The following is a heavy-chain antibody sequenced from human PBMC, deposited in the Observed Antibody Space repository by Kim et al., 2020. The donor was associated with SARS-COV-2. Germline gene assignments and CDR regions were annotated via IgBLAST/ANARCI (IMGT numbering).Heavy chain of an antibody. V-gene: IGHV3-7*01. D-gene: IGHD6-13*01. Sequence: GGSLRLSCAASGFTFSSYWMSWVRQAPGKGLEWVANIKQDGSEKYYVDSVKGRFTISRDNAKNSLYLQMNSLRAEDTAVSAKYGSSWPCYYYYYGMDVWGQGTTVTVSS. J-gene: IGHJ6*02. CDR3: YGSSWPCYYYYYGMDV. CDR1: GFTFSSYW. CDR2: IKQDGSEK.